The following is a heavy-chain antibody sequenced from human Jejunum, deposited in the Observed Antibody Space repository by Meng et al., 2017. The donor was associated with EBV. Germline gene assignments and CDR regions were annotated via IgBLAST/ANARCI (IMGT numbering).Heavy chain of an antibody. D-gene: IGHD1-26*01. V-gene: IGHV3-33*01. Sequence: VVCGVGVVPIGGSLRLSCAASGFTFNNYGMHWVRQAPGKGLEWVAVIWYDGSNENYADSVKGRFTISRDDSKNTVYLQMSSLRGEDTAVYYCGRESNNGGSYYAHWGQGTLVTVSS. CDR3: GRESNNGGSYYAH. CDR1: GFTFNNYG. CDR2: IWYDGSNE. J-gene: IGHJ4*02.